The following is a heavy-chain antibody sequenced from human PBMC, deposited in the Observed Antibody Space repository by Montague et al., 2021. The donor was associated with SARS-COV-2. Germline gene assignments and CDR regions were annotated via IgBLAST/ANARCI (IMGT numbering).Heavy chain of an antibody. J-gene: IGHJ5*02. CDR2: IYYSGST. V-gene: IGHV4-39*01. Sequence: SETLSLTCTVSGGSISSTSYYWGWIRHPPGKGLEWIGSIYYSGSTYYNPSLKSRVTISVDTSKNQFSLKLSSVTAAATAVYYCVRQPGQWLSRGWFWFDTWGQGTLVTVSS. CDR3: VRQPGQWLSRGWFWFDT. D-gene: IGHD6-19*01. CDR1: GGSISSTSYY.